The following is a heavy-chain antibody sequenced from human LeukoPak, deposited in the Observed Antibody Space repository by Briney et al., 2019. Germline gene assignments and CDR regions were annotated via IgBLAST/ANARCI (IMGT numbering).Heavy chain of an antibody. Sequence: GGSLRLSCAASGFIFNNYWMSWVRQAPGKGLGWVANIKQDGSDKYYVDSVKGRFTISRDDAKNSLYLQMNSLRAEDSAMYYCARGSGSYGYWGQGTLVTVSS. J-gene: IGHJ4*02. V-gene: IGHV3-7*03. CDR1: GFIFNNYW. CDR3: ARGSGSYGY. D-gene: IGHD3-10*01. CDR2: IKQDGSDK.